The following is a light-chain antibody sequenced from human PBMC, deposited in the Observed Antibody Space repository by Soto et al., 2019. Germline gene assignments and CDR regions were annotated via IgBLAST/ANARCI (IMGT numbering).Light chain of an antibody. CDR1: QSVTTW. Sequence: DSQMTQSPSALSASVGGRLTLTCLAIQSVTTWLAWYQQKPGKAPKLLIYQASILESGVPSRFRGSGSGTDFTLTISSLQPDDFAPYYCQQYNDYFITFGQGTRLEIK. J-gene: IGKJ5*01. V-gene: IGKV1-5*03. CDR2: QAS. CDR3: QQYNDYFIT.